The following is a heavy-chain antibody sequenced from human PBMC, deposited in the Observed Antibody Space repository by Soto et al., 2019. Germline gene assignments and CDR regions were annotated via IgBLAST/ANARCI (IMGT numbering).Heavy chain of an antibody. CDR1: GFTFSDYY. J-gene: IGHJ4*01. CDR2: ISSRSSYT. V-gene: IGHV3-11*06. Sequence: PEGSLRLSFSASGFTFSDYYLSWIRQAPGKGLEWVSYISSRSSYTNYADSVKGRFTISRDNSKNSLYLQMNSLRAEDTAVYYCAGDSVYGEVDYWGHGXLVTVSS. D-gene: IGHD2-8*01. CDR3: AGDSVYGEVDY.